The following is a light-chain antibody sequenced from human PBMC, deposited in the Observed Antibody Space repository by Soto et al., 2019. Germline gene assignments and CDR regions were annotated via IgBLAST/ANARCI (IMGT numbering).Light chain of an antibody. CDR1: QSISQW. CDR3: QQYSKYSAWT. CDR2: DAS. V-gene: IGKV1-5*01. J-gene: IGKJ1*01. Sequence: DIQMTQSPSTLSASIGERVTIPCRASQSISQWLAWHLQIPGGAAKLLIYDASSFHSAVAPRFSCSGSGPEFSLTTRSLQPEDIATYYCQQYSKYSAWTRGEGTKVNIK.